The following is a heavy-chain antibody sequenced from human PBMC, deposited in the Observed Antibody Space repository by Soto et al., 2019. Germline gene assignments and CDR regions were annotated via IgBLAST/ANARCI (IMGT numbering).Heavy chain of an antibody. CDR3: ARDAPGAAPY. CDR2: LNYRGTT. J-gene: IGHJ4*02. CDR1: GGSISSGTYY. D-gene: IGHD1-26*01. V-gene: IGHV4-31*03. Sequence: QVQLQESGPGLVKPSQTLSLTCTVTGGSISSGTYYWNWIRQLPGKGLEWIGYLNYRGTTFYSPSLKSRVIISAGTSENQFSVRLSSVTAADSAMYYCARDAPGAAPYWGQGTLVTVSS.